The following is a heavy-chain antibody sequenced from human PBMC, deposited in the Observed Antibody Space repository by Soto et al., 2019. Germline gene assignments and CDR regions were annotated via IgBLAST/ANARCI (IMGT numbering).Heavy chain of an antibody. V-gene: IGHV1-18*04. CDR1: GYPSTSYG. D-gene: IGHD3-22*01. CDR2: ISAYNGNT. Sequence: KVSSTASGYPSTSYGLSWRRKAQEQGLEWIGWISAYNGNTNYAQKLQGRLTMITHTSTSTAYMELRSLRSDETAVNFCERDGSYYDSSVYYHYVTVFDYWGQGTRVTVSS. CDR3: ERDGSYYDSSVYYHYVTVFDY. J-gene: IGHJ4*02.